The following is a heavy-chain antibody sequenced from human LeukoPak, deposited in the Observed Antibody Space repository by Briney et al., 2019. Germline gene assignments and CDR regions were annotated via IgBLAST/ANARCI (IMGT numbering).Heavy chain of an antibody. CDR1: GFTFSSYS. Sequence: GGSLRLSCAASGFTFSSYSMNWVRQAPGKGLEWVSYISSSSSTIYYADSVKGRFTISRDNAKSSLYLQLNSLRDEDTAVYSCARGRSGSYLNVFDYWGQGTLVTVAS. CDR2: ISSSSSTI. V-gene: IGHV3-48*02. J-gene: IGHJ4*02. D-gene: IGHD1-26*01. CDR3: ARGRSGSYLNVFDY.